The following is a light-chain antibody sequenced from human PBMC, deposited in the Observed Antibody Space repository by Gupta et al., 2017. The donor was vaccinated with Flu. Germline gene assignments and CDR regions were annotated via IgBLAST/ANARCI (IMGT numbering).Light chain of an antibody. CDR1: QSVSSN. J-gene: IGKJ2*01. V-gene: IGKV3-15*01. Sequence: EIVMTQSPATLSVFPGERVTLSCRASQSVSSNLAWYQQKPGQAPRLLIYGSYNRATGVPARFSGSGYGTEFTLTISSLQSEDSAVYHCQQYDNWPPLTFGQGTKLEIK. CDR3: QQYDNWPPLT. CDR2: GSY.